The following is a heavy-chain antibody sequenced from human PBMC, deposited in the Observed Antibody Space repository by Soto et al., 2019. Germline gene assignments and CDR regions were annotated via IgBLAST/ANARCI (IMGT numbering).Heavy chain of an antibody. J-gene: IGHJ6*03. CDR3: AKGTSMRLELPSYYMDV. Sequence: GGSLRLSCAASGFTFSSYAMSWVRQAPGKGLEWVSAISGSGGSRYYADSVKGRFTISRDNSKNTLYLQMNSLRAEDTAVYYCAKGTSMRLELPSYYMDVWGKGTTVTVSS. D-gene: IGHD1-7*01. CDR1: GFTFSSYA. CDR2: ISGSGGSR. V-gene: IGHV3-23*01.